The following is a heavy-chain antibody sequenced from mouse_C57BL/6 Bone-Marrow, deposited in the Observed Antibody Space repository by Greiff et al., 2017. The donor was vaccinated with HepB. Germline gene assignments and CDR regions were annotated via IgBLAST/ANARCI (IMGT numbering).Heavy chain of an antibody. CDR1: GFSLTSYG. J-gene: IGHJ4*01. D-gene: IGHD2-4*01. CDR3: ATPITTNYYAMDY. V-gene: IGHV2-5*01. Sequence: VKVVESGPGLVQPSQSLSITCTVSGFSLTSYGVHWVRQSPGKGLEWLGVIWRGGSTDYNAAFMSRLSITKDNSKSQVFFKMNSLQADDTAIYYCATPITTNYYAMDYWGQGTSVTVSS. CDR2: IWRGGST.